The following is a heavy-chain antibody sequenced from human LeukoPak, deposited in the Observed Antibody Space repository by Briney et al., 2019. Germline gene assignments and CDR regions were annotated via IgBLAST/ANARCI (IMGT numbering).Heavy chain of an antibody. D-gene: IGHD1-14*01. CDR2: FYDTGTT. V-gene: IGHV4-39*02. Sequence: SAETLSLTCLVSGDSLSTTNFFWGWIRQPPGQGLEWIGTFYDTGTTYYNPTVDSPVRISEHTSKNLYYLNPTSLTAPAITIYFCTRAPYNIKYYITDWGRGSLVTVSS. CDR1: GDSLSTTNFF. CDR3: TRAPYNIKYYITD. J-gene: IGHJ4*02.